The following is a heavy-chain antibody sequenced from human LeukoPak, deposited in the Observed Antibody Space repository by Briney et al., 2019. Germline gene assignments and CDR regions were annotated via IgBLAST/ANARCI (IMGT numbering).Heavy chain of an antibody. J-gene: IGHJ6*02. D-gene: IGHD3-10*01. CDR1: GFTFSNHG. V-gene: IGHV3-30*18. Sequence: PGGSLRLSCAASGFTFSNHGIHWVRQAPGKGLEWVAVISYDGSNKYYADSVKGRFTISRDNSKNTLYLQMNSLKAEDTAVYYCAKGYHNYYYYGMDVWGQGTTVTVSS. CDR3: AKGYHNYYYYGMDV. CDR2: ISYDGSNK.